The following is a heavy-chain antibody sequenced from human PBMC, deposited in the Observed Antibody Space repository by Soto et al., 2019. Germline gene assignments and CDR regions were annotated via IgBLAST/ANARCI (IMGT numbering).Heavy chain of an antibody. CDR1: GGSISSGGYY. D-gene: IGHD3-9*01. J-gene: IGHJ6*03. Sequence: QVQLQESGPGLVKPSQTLSLTCTVSGGSISSGGYYWSWIRQHPGKGLEWIGYIYYSGSTYYNPSLKSRVTISVDTSKNQFSLKLSSVTAADTAVYYCARSYVDILTGYDNYYYYYYMDVWGKGTTVTVSS. CDR2: IYYSGST. CDR3: ARSYVDILTGYDNYYYYYYMDV. V-gene: IGHV4-31*03.